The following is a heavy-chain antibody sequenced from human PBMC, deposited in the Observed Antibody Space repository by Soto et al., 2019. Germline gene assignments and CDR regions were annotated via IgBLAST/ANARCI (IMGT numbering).Heavy chain of an antibody. Sequence: ASVKVSCKASGGTFSSYAISWVRQAPGQGLEWMGGIIPIFGTANYAQKFQGRVTITADESTSTAYMELSSLRSEDTAVYYCARHSLSSYYGSGSGAFDIWGQGTMVTVSS. CDR3: ARHSLSSYYGSGSGAFDI. V-gene: IGHV1-69*13. D-gene: IGHD3-10*01. CDR2: IIPIFGTA. J-gene: IGHJ3*02. CDR1: GGTFSSYA.